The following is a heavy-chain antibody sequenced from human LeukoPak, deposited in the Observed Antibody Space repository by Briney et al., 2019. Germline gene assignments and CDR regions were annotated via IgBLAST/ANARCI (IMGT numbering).Heavy chain of an antibody. J-gene: IGHJ3*02. CDR1: GFTFDDYA. CDR3: AKDKSAMVKRSAFDI. V-gene: IGHV3-9*01. D-gene: IGHD5-18*01. Sequence: QPGRSLRLSCAAFGFTFDDYAMHWVRQAPGKGLEWVSGISWNSGSIGYADSVKGRFTISRDNAKNSLYLQMNSLRAEDTALYYCAKDKSAMVKRSAFDIWGQGTMVTVSS. CDR2: ISWNSGSI.